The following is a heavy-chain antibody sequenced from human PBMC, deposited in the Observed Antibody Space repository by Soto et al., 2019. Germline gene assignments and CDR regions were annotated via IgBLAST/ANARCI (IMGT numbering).Heavy chain of an antibody. D-gene: IGHD6-6*01. CDR2: ISGSGGST. V-gene: IGHV3-23*01. CDR1: GFTFSSYA. CDR3: AKGGDRAARPPYYYYYYGMDV. J-gene: IGHJ6*02. Sequence: EVQLLESGGGLVQPGGSLRLSCAASGFTFSSYAMSWVRQAPGKGLEWVSAISGSGGSTYYADSVKGRFTISRDNSKNTLYLQMNSLRAEDTAVYYCAKGGDRAARPPYYYYYYGMDVWGQGTTVTVSS.